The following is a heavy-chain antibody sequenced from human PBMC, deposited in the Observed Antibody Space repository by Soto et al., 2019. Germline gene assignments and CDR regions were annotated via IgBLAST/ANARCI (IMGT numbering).Heavy chain of an antibody. D-gene: IGHD3-10*01. Sequence: PSETLSLTCTVSGGSISSADYYWSWIRQTPGKGLEWIGYFHSSGATYKDPSLKSRVTISVDTSKNQISLKLDSVTAADTAVYYCASIWFGDFDYWGHGTLVTVSS. CDR1: GGSISSADYY. V-gene: IGHV4-30-4*01. J-gene: IGHJ4*01. CDR2: FHSSGAT. CDR3: ASIWFGDFDY.